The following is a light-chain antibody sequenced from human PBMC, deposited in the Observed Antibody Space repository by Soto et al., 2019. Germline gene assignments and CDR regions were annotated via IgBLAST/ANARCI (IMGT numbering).Light chain of an antibody. CDR1: TGGVTSGHY. CDR3: LLYFGGAQVM. J-gene: IGLJ3*02. CDR2: SAT. V-gene: IGLV7-43*01. Sequence: QAVVTQEPSLTVSPGGTVTLTCGSNTGGVTSGHYPTWFQQKPGQAPRALTYSATNRHSWTPARFSGSLLGGKAALTLSGVQPEDEADYYCLLYFGGAQVMFGGGTKVTVL.